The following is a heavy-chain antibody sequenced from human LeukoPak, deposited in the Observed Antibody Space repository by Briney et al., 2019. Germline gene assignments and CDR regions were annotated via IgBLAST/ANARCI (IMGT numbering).Heavy chain of an antibody. Sequence: GGSLRLSCAASGFAFSDYYMSWIRQAPGKGLEWVSYISSSGNTIYYADSVKGRFTISRDNAKNSLVPQMNSLRVEDTAVYYCARDWRASPRNDYWGQGTLVTVSS. CDR2: ISSSGNTI. CDR3: ARDWRASPRNDY. CDR1: GFAFSDYY. V-gene: IGHV3-11*04. J-gene: IGHJ4*02.